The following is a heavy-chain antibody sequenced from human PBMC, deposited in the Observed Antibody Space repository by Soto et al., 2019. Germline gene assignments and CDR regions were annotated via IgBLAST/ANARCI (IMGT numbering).Heavy chain of an antibody. CDR3: ARGGGDFWSGYSYYFDY. CDR1: GGSISSYY. D-gene: IGHD3-3*01. Sequence: PSETLSLTCTVSGGSISSYYWSWIRQPPGKGLEWIGYIYYSGSTYYNPSLKSRVTISVDTSKNQFSLKLSSVTAADTAVYYCARGGGDFWSGYSYYFDYWGQGTLVTVSS. V-gene: IGHV4-30-4*01. CDR2: IYYSGST. J-gene: IGHJ4*02.